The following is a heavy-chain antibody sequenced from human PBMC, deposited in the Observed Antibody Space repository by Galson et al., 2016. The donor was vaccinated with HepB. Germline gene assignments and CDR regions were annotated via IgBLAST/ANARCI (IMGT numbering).Heavy chain of an antibody. Sequence: SLRLSCAVSGFTFTTSSMSWVRQAPGKGLEWVSGISQDGLSRYYADSVKGRFTISRDNSKNTVFLQMNSVRLEDTAVYYCAKVGSASWYKWFDYWGQGSLVTVSS. CDR3: AKVGSASWYKWFDY. CDR2: ISQDGLSR. J-gene: IGHJ4*02. CDR1: GFTFTTSS. V-gene: IGHV3-23*01. D-gene: IGHD6-13*01.